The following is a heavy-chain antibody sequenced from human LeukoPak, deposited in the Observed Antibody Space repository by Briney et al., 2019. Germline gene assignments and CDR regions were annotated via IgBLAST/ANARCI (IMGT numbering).Heavy chain of an antibody. V-gene: IGHV4-59*01. Sequence: SETLSLTCTVSGGSISSYYWSWIRQPPGKGLEWIGYIYYTGSTNYNPSLKSRVTISVDTSKNQFSLKLSSVTAADTAVYYCARDGSNWSNDYYHGVDVWGQGTTVTVSS. CDR3: ARDGSNWSNDYYHGVDV. CDR2: IYYTGST. D-gene: IGHD4-11*01. CDR1: GGSISSYY. J-gene: IGHJ6*02.